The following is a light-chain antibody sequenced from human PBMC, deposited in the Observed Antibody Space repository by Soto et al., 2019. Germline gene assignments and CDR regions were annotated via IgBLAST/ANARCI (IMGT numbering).Light chain of an antibody. Sequence: QSALTQPASVSGSPGQSITISCTGTSSDVGGFNYVSWYQQHPGKTPKLLIYEVRLRPTGVSDRFSGSKSGNTASLTISGLQAEDEADYYCCSYAGNYVYVFGGGTKLTVL. CDR2: EVR. J-gene: IGLJ1*01. V-gene: IGLV2-14*01. CDR1: SSDVGGFNY. CDR3: CSYAGNYVYV.